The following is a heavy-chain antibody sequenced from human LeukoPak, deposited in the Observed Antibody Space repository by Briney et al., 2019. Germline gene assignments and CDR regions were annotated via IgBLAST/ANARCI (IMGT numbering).Heavy chain of an antibody. CDR2: IYYSGST. CDR3: AAGFVGATTYFDY. D-gene: IGHD1-26*01. V-gene: IGHV4-59*01. CDR1: GGSISSYY. Sequence: SETLSLTCTVSGGSISSYYWSWIRQPPGKGLEWIGYIYYSGSTNYNPSLKSRVTISVDTSKNQFSLKLSSVTAADTAVYYCAAGFVGATTYFDYWGQGTLVTVSS. J-gene: IGHJ4*02.